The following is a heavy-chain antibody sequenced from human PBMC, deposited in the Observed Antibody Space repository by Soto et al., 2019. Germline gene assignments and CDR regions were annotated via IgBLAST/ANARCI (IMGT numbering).Heavy chain of an antibody. D-gene: IGHD3-22*01. CDR1: GGSISSYY. J-gene: IGHJ4*02. V-gene: IGHV4-59*01. Sequence: PSETLSLTCTVSGGSISSYYWRWIRQPPGKGLEWIGYIYYSGSTNYNPSLKSRVTISVDTSKNQFSLKLSSVTAADTAVYYCARERHYYDSSGYYSLPHFDYWGQGTLVTVSS. CDR2: IYYSGST. CDR3: ARERHYYDSSGYYSLPHFDY.